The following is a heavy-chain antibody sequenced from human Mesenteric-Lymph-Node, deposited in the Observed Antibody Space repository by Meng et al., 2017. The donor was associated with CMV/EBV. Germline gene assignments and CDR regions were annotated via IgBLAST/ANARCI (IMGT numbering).Heavy chain of an antibody. CDR3: AGGDGWHFDS. V-gene: IGHV3-21*01. CDR2: ITSCSSYI. D-gene: IGHD2-21*02. J-gene: IGHJ4*02. CDR1: GFTFSSYW. Sequence: GESLKISCAACGFTFSSYWMTWVRQAPGKGLEWVSSITSCSSYIYYADSVKGRFSISSDNAKNSLYLQMNSLRAEDTAVYYCAGGDGWHFDSWGQGTLVTVSS.